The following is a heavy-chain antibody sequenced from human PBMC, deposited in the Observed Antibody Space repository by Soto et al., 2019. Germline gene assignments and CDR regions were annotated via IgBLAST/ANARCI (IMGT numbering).Heavy chain of an antibody. V-gene: IGHV1-18*01. J-gene: IGHJ4*02. Sequence: QVQLVQSGPEVKNPGASVKVSCKTSGYTFTNFGITWVRQAPGQGLEWMGWVTTDKGKTTYAQKFQGRVTMTTDTSTSKAYMELRSLRSDDTAVYYCASRSPAFDYWGQGTLVTVSS. CDR2: VTTDKGKT. CDR1: GYTFTNFG. CDR3: ASRSPAFDY.